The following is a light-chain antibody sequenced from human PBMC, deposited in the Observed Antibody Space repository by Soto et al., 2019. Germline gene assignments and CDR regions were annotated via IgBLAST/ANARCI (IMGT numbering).Light chain of an antibody. V-gene: IGKV1-39*01. CDR1: QDISNN. J-gene: IGKJ5*01. CDR3: QQGYTNPIT. Sequence: DIQITQYPSSLSASVVDRVTITCRANQDISNNLVWYQQKPGEAPKPLIYIASSLYSGVPSRFSGSGSGTDFTLTITSLQPEDFATYYCQQGYTNPITFGQGTRLEIK. CDR2: IAS.